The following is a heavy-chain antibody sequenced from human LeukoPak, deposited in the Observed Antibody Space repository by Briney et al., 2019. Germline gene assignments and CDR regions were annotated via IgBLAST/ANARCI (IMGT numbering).Heavy chain of an antibody. D-gene: IGHD5-18*01. CDR3: AKSKSDSYGTYYYYYGMDV. CDR1: GFTFSSYA. J-gene: IGHJ6*02. V-gene: IGHV3-23*01. Sequence: GGSLRLSCAASGFTFSSYAMSWVRQAPGKGLEWVSAISGSGGSTYYADSVKGRFTISRDNSKNTLYLQINSLRAEDTAVYYCAKSKSDSYGTYYYYYGMDVWGQGTTVTVSS. CDR2: ISGSGGST.